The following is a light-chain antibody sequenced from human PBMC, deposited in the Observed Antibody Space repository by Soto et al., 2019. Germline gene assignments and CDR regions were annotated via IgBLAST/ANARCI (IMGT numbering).Light chain of an antibody. CDR3: QQYGSSGT. Sequence: MTRSPGTPSLSPGERATLSCRASQSVSKNYLAWYQQKPGQAPRVLIYGASNRATGIPDRFSGIGSGTDFTLTISRMEPEDFAVYYCQQYGSSGTFGQGTKVDIK. V-gene: IGKV3-20*01. CDR1: QSVSKNY. J-gene: IGKJ1*01. CDR2: GAS.